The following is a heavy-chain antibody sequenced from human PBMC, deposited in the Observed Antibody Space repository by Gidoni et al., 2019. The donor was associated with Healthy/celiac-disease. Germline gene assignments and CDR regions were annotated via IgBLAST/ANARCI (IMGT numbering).Heavy chain of an antibody. CDR1: GFTFSSYA. CDR2: ISGSGGST. CDR3: ANGRLRSF. J-gene: IGHJ6*02. D-gene: IGHD4-17*01. Sequence: EVQLLEPGGGLVQPGGSLRLSCAASGFTFSSYAMSWVRQAPGKGLGWVAAISGSGGSTYYADSVKGRFTISRDNSKNTLYLQMNSLRAEDTAVYYCANGRLRSFWGQGTTVTVSS. V-gene: IGHV3-23*01.